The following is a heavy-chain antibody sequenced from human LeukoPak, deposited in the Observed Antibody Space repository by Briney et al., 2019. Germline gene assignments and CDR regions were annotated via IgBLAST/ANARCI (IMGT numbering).Heavy chain of an antibody. J-gene: IGHJ6*03. D-gene: IGHD6-13*01. V-gene: IGHV4-38-2*02. CDR3: ARITQQQLVLVYYYYYMDV. CDR1: GYSISSGYF. Sequence: SETLSLTCTVSGYSISSGYFWGWIRQSPGKGLEWIGTIHHSGTTYYNPSLKSRVTISVDTSKNQFSLKLSSVTAADTAVYYCARITQQQLVLVYYYYYMDVWGKGTTVTVSS. CDR2: IHHSGTT.